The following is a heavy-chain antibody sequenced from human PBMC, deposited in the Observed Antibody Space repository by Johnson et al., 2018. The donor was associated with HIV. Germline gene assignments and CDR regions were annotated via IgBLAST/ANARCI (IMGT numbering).Heavy chain of an antibody. CDR2: IRYDGSNK. V-gene: IGHV3-30*02. J-gene: IGHJ3*02. CDR1: GFTFSSYG. CDR3: ARRWELHSNAFDI. D-gene: IGHD1-26*01. Sequence: VQLVESGGGVVQPGGSLRLSCAASGFTFSSYGMHWVRQAPGKGLEWVAFIRYDGSNKYYADSVKGRFTISRDNSKNTLYLQMNNLRAEDTALYYCARRWELHSNAFDIWGQGTKVTVSS.